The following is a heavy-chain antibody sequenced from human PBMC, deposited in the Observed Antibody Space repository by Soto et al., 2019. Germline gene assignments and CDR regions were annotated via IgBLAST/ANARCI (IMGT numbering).Heavy chain of an antibody. Sequence: QVQLVQSGAEVKKPGASVKVSCKASGYTFATYAIHWVRQAPGEGLEWMGWINPATGNTEYSEKFQDRVTLTRDTXXXXXXXXXXXXXXXXXXXXXXXXXXXXXGXLETWGQGTLVTVSS. CDR2: INPATGNT. V-gene: IGHV1-3*01. J-gene: IGHJ5*02. CDR1: GYTFATYA. CDR3: XXXXXXXGXLET.